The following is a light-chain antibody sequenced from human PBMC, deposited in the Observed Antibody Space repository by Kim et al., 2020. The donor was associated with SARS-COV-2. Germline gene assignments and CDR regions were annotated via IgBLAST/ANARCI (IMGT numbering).Light chain of an antibody. J-gene: IGKJ2*01. V-gene: IGKV3-20*01. CDR1: PSVSSSY. Sequence: PGERAPLSCRASPSVSSSYLAWYQQKPGQAPRLLIYGASSRATGIPDRFSGSGSGTDFTLTISRLEPEDFAVYYCQQYGSSPGYTFGQGTKLEIK. CDR3: QQYGSSPGYT. CDR2: GAS.